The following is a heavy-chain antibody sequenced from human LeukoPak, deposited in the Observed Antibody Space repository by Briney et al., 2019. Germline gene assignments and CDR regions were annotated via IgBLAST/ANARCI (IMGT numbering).Heavy chain of an antibody. CDR2: IYYSGST. J-gene: IGHJ4*02. CDR3: ARGPRGGSSWYELDY. Sequence: ASETLSLTCTVSGGSISSYYWSWIRQPPGKGLEWSGYIYYSGSTNYHPSLKSRVTISVDTSKNQFSLKLSSVTAADTAVYYCARGPRGGSSWYELDYWGQGTLVTVSS. CDR1: GGSISSYY. V-gene: IGHV4-59*01. D-gene: IGHD6-13*01.